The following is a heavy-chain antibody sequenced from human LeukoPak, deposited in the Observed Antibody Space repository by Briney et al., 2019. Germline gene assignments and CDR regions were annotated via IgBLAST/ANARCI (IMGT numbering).Heavy chain of an antibody. CDR3: ARGGDYGRPPYNWFDP. Sequence: AASVKVSCKASGGTFSSYAISWVRQAPGQGLEWMGRIIPIFGIANYAQKFQGRVTITVDKSTSTAYMELSSLRSEDTAVYYCARGGDYGRPPYNWFDPWGQGTLVTVSS. J-gene: IGHJ5*02. CDR2: IIPIFGIA. D-gene: IGHD4-17*01. CDR1: GGTFSSYA. V-gene: IGHV1-69*04.